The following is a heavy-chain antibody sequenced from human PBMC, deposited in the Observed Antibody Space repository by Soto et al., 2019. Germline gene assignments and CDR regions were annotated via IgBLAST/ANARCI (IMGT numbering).Heavy chain of an antibody. J-gene: IGHJ6*02. V-gene: IGHV1-69*13. Sequence: SVKVSCKASGDNFRSYAFTWVRQAPGQGLEWMGGLIPIFDTPNYAQKFRGRVTISASESTSTVYMELTSLTPDDTALYYCARGHSTGSCYFQSRVRTRNAANYYYFFGMDSWGQGTTVAVPS. CDR1: GDNFRSYA. CDR2: LIPIFDTP. D-gene: IGHD3-10*01. CDR3: ARGHSTGSCYFQSRVRTRNAANYYYFFGMDS.